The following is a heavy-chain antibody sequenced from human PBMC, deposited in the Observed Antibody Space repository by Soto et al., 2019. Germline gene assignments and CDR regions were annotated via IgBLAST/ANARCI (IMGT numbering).Heavy chain of an antibody. Sequence: XGSLRLSCSASGFTFSSYDMNWVRQAPGKGLEWVSYINSSGSTIYYADSVKGRFTISRDNAKNSLYLQMNSLRAEDTSVYYCAGNLQYFDWLVGYWGQGTLVTVSS. D-gene: IGHD3-9*01. CDR1: GFTFSSYD. J-gene: IGHJ4*02. CDR3: AGNLQYFDWLVGY. CDR2: INSSGSTI. V-gene: IGHV3-48*03.